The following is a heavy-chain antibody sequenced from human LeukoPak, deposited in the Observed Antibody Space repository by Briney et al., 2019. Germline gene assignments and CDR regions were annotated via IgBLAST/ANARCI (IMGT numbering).Heavy chain of an antibody. J-gene: IGHJ4*02. CDR3: ARLGGTYYGDFDS. CDR1: GGSISSSSYY. D-gene: IGHD1-26*01. Sequence: SETLSLTCTVSGGSISSSSYYWGWIRQPPGKGLEWIGSFYYSGSTYYNPSLKSRVTISLDTSKNQLSLRLSSVTAADTALYYCARLGGTYYGDFDSWGQGTLVTVSS. CDR2: FYYSGST. V-gene: IGHV4-39*01.